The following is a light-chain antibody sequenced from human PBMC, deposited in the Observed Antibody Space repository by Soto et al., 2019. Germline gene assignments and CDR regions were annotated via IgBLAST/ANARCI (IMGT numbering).Light chain of an antibody. J-gene: IGLJ2*01. Sequence: QLVLIQSPSASASLGASVNLTCTLSGGHNNYAIAWHQQQPEKGPRYLMTLNSDGSHKKGDGIPDRFSGSSSGAERYLTISSLQSEDEADYYCQTWGSGIHLVFGGGTKVTVL. V-gene: IGLV4-69*01. CDR3: QTWGSGIHLV. CDR2: LNSDGSH. CDR1: GGHNNYA.